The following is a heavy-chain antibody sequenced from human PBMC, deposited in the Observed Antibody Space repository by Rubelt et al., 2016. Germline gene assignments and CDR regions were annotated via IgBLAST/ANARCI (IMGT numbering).Heavy chain of an antibody. D-gene: IGHD5-18*01. CDR2: IKSKTDGGTT. Sequence: SNAWMNWVRQAPGKGLEWVGRIKSKTDGGTTDYAAPVKGRFTISRDDSKNTLYLQMNSLKTEDTAVYYCTTTPQGGYSYGIDYWGQGTLVTVSS. CDR3: TTTPQGGYSYGIDY. J-gene: IGHJ4*02. V-gene: IGHV3-15*07. CDR1: SNAW.